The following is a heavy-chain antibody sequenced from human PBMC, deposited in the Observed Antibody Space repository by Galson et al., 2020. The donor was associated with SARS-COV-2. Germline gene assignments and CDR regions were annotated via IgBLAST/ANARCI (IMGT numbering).Heavy chain of an antibody. CDR1: GLTFSFYA. CDR3: ARGDGYNYVDY. V-gene: IGHV3-30-3*01. D-gene: IGHD5-18*01. CDR2: ISYDGSNK. Sequence: GESLKISCAAFGLTFSFYALHWVRQAPGKGLEWVAVISYDGSNKYYADSVKGRFTISRDNSKNTLYLDVNSLRAEDTAVYYCARGDGYNYVDYWGQGTLVTVAS. J-gene: IGHJ4*02.